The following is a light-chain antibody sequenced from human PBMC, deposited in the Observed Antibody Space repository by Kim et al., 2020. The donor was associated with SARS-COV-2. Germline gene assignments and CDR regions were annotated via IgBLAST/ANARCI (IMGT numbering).Light chain of an antibody. Sequence: GSPGERATLSCRASQSVSSNLAWYQQKPGQAPRLLIYGASTRATGIPARFSGSGSGTEFTLTISSLQSEDFAVYYCQQYNNWPPAFGQGTKVDIK. CDR2: GAS. J-gene: IGKJ1*01. V-gene: IGKV3-15*01. CDR3: QQYNNWPPA. CDR1: QSVSSN.